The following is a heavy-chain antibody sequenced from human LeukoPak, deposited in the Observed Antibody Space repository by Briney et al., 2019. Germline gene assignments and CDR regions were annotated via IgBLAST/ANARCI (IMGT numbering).Heavy chain of an antibody. CDR3: ARDRYYYDSSGFRLFDY. Sequence: SETLSLTCTVSGGSISSYYWSWIRQPPGKGLEWIGYIYYSGSTNYNPSLKSRVTISVDTSKNQFSLKLSSVTAADTAVYYCARDRYYYDSSGFRLFDYWGQGTLVTVSS. CDR2: IYYSGST. D-gene: IGHD3-22*01. CDR1: GGSISSYY. J-gene: IGHJ4*02. V-gene: IGHV4-59*12.